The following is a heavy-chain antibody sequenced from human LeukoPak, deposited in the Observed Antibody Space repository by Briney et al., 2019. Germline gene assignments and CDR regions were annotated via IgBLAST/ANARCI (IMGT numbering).Heavy chain of an antibody. J-gene: IGHJ4*02. Sequence: PGGSLRLSCAASGFTFSNYAMHWVRQAPGKGLEWVAVISYDGTDKYYADSVKGRFTISRDNSKNTLFLQMNSLRAEDTAMYYCARHRLRYYYDSSADYWGQGTLVTVSS. V-gene: IGHV3-30*03. D-gene: IGHD3-22*01. CDR1: GFTFSNYA. CDR3: ARHRLRYYYDSSADY. CDR2: ISYDGTDK.